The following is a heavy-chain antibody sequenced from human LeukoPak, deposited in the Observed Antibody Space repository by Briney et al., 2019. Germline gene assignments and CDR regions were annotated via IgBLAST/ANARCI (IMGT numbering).Heavy chain of an antibody. Sequence: PGGSLRLSCAASGFTFSSYAMNWVRQAPGKGLEWVSGISGSGGSTYYADSVKGRFTISRDNSKNTLYLQMNSLRAEDTALYYCAKGISSWYHKYFQHWGQGTLVTVSS. CDR2: ISGSGGST. J-gene: IGHJ1*01. V-gene: IGHV3-23*01. D-gene: IGHD6-13*01. CDR1: GFTFSSYA. CDR3: AKGISSWYHKYFQH.